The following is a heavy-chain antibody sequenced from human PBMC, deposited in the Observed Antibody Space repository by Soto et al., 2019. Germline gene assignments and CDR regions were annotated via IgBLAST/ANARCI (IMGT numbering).Heavy chain of an antibody. CDR3: AKVRRDDILTGYWELGY. CDR2: ISGSGGST. J-gene: IGHJ4*02. D-gene: IGHD3-9*01. V-gene: IGHV3-23*01. Sequence: AGGSLSLSCAASGFTFSSYAMSWVRQAPGKGLEWVSAISGSGGSTYYADSVKGRFTISRDNSKNTLYLQMNSLRAEDTAVYYCAKVRRDDILTGYWELGYWGQGTLVTVSS. CDR1: GFTFSSYA.